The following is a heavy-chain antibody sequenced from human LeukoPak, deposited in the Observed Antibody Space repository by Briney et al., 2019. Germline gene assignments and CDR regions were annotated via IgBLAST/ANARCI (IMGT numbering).Heavy chain of an antibody. D-gene: IGHD3-22*01. J-gene: IGHJ3*02. Sequence: GGSLRLSCATSGFSFSNAWMSWVRQAPGKGLEWVANINEDGSEKNYVDSVKGRFTISRDNAKNSLYLEMNSLTAEDTAVYYCANYYDSSGYYALDMWGQGTMVTVSP. CDR1: GFSFSNAW. CDR3: ANYYDSSGYYALDM. CDR2: INEDGSEK. V-gene: IGHV3-7*01.